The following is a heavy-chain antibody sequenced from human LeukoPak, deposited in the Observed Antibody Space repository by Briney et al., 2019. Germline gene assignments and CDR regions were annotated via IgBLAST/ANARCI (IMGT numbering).Heavy chain of an antibody. D-gene: IGHD4-23*01. CDR2: IIPIFHTA. Sequence: GASVKVSCKASGGTFRSYAISWVRQAPGQGLEWMGGIIPIFHTANYAQKFQGRVTITADDSTSTAYMELSSLRSEDTAVYYCARDNSVEDTAWWFDPWGQGTLVTVSS. CDR3: ARDNSVEDTAWWFDP. V-gene: IGHV1-69*13. CDR1: GGTFRSYA. J-gene: IGHJ5*02.